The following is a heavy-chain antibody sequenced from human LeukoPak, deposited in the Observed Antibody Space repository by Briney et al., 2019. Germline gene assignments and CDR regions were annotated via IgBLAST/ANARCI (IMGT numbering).Heavy chain of an antibody. CDR1: GFTFSAYN. V-gene: IGHV3-21*01. CDR2: ITTSSSYM. CDR3: ARDLFRKGAFDI. Sequence: GGSLRLSCAASGFTFSAYNMNWVRRTPGKGLEWVSSITTSSSYMFYADSVRGRFTISRDNAENSLYLQMNSLRDEDTAVYYCARDLFRKGAFDIWGQGTMVTVSS. D-gene: IGHD2-21*01. J-gene: IGHJ3*02.